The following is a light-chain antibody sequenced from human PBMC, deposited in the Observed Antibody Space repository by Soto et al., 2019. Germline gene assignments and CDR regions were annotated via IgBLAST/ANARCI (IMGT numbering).Light chain of an antibody. Sequence: QSALTQPASVSGSPGQSITISCTGTSGDIGAYNYVSWYQQHPGKAPKLMIYEVSNRPSGVSNRFSGSKSGNTASLTISGLQAEDEADYYCSSYTTSYTRVFGGGTKLTVL. J-gene: IGLJ2*01. V-gene: IGLV2-14*01. CDR3: SSYTTSYTRV. CDR1: SGDIGAYNY. CDR2: EVS.